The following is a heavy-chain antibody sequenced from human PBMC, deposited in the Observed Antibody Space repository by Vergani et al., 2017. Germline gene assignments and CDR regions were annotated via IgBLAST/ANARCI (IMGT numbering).Heavy chain of an antibody. D-gene: IGHD6-19*01. CDR3: ARYIAVPNLGGGNDY. CDR2: IRAYNGNT. J-gene: IGHJ4*02. CDR1: GYTFTSYG. V-gene: IGHV1-18*04. Sequence: QVQLVQSGAEVKKPGASVKVSCKASGYTFTSYGISWVRQAPGQGLEWMGWIRAYNGNTNYAQKLQGRVTMTTDTSTSTAYMEVRSLRSDDTAVYYCARYIAVPNLGGGNDYWGQGTLVTVSS.